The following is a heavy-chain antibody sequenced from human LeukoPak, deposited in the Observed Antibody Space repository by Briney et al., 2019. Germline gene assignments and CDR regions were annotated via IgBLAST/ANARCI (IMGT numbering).Heavy chain of an antibody. Sequence: SETLSLTCTVSGGSVSSGGHYWSWIRQHPGKGLEWIGYIYYSGSTYYNPSLKSRVTISVDTSKNQFSLKLSSATAADTAVYNCARVSGGGNFLDYWGQGTLVTVSS. V-gene: IGHV4-31*03. J-gene: IGHJ4*02. CDR2: IYYSGST. CDR3: ARVSGGGNFLDY. D-gene: IGHD2-15*01. CDR1: GGSVSSGGHY.